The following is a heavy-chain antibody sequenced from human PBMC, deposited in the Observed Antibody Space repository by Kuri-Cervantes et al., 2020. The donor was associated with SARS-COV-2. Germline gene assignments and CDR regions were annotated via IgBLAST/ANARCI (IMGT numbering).Heavy chain of an antibody. CDR2: INHSGST. Sequence: GSLRLSCAVYGGSFSGYYWSWICQPPGKGLEWIGEINHSGSTNYNPSLKSRVTISVDTSKNQFSLKLSSVTAADTAVYYCARHANSSSWYGYYYYYGMDVWGQGTTVTSP. J-gene: IGHJ6*02. CDR3: ARHANSSSWYGYYYYYGMDV. V-gene: IGHV4-34*01. CDR1: GGSFSGYY. D-gene: IGHD6-13*01.